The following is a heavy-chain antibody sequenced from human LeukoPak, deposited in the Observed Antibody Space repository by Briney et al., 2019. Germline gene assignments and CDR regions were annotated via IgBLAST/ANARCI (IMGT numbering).Heavy chain of an antibody. CDR2: ISWNSGSI. V-gene: IGHV3-9*01. D-gene: IGHD3-9*01. J-gene: IGHJ6*02. CDR1: GFTFSSYA. CDR3: AKDIGPYYDILTGYYNVGGFNYGMDV. Sequence: GGSLRLSCAASGFTFSSYAMSWVRQAPGKGLEWVSGISWNSGSIGYADSVKGRFTISRDNAKNSLYLQMNSLRAEDTALYYCAKDIGPYYDILTGYYNVGGFNYGMDVWGQGTTVTVSS.